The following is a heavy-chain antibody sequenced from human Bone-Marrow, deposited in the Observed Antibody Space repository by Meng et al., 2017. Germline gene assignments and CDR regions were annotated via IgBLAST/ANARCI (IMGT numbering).Heavy chain of an antibody. D-gene: IGHD1-26*01. CDR1: GFTFSSYS. CDR3: ARHSGYSLPFNLDY. CDR2: ISSSSSYI. V-gene: IGHV3-21*01. J-gene: IGHJ4*02. Sequence: GGSLRLSCAASGFTFSSYSMNWVRQAPGKGLEWVSSISSSSSYIYYADSVKGRFTISRDNSKNTLYLQMNSLRAEDTAVYYCARHSGYSLPFNLDYWGQGTLVTVSS.